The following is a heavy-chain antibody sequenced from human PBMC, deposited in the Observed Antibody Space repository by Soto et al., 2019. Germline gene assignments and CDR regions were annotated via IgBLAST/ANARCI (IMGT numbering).Heavy chain of an antibody. CDR2: TGGGGVST. Sequence: EVQLLESGGGLVEPGGSLRLSCAASGFTFRSYAMTWVRQAPGKGLEWVSYTGGGGVSTYYADSEKGRFTSSRDDSKNTLYLQMNSLRAEDTALYYCAKIVGGGSHHDAFDIWGQGTMVTVSS. D-gene: IGHD2-15*01. CDR3: AKIVGGGSHHDAFDI. CDR1: GFTFRSYA. V-gene: IGHV3-23*01. J-gene: IGHJ3*02.